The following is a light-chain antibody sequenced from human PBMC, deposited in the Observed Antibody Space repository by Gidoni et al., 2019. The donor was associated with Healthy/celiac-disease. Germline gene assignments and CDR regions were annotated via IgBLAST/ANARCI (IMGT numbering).Light chain of an antibody. J-gene: IGLJ2*01. CDR3: AAWDDSLRGSVV. CDR1: SSNIGSNY. Sequence: QSVLTQPPSASRTPGQRVTISCSGSSSNIGSNYVYWYQPRPGTAPQLLIYSNNQRPSWAPDRFSGSTSGCSASMAISGLLSEDDAAYYCAAWDDSLRGSVVFGGGTKLTVL. CDR2: SNN. V-gene: IGLV1-47*02.